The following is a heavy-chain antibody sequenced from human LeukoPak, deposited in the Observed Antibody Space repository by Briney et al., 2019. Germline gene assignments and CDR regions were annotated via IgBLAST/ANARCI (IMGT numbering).Heavy chain of an antibody. CDR1: GYTFNSYY. Sequence: GASVKVSCKASGYTFNSYYMHWVRQAPGQGLEWMGIINPSGDFTSYAQKFQGRVTMTKDTSTSTVYMELSSLRSGDTAVFYCARDAMISVTTSPYYFDYWGQGTLVTVSS. CDR2: INPSGDFT. CDR3: ARDAMISVTTSPYYFDY. D-gene: IGHD4-17*01. J-gene: IGHJ4*02. V-gene: IGHV1-46*02.